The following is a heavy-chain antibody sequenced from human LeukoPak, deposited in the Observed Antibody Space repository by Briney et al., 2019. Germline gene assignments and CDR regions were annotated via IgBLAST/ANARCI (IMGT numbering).Heavy chain of an antibody. CDR1: GFTFSNYW. V-gene: IGHV3-7*01. Sequence: GGSLRLSCAASGFTFSNYWMSWVRQAPGKGLEWVANIKQDGSEKYYVDSVKGRFTISRDNAKNSLYLQMNSLRAEDTAVYYCARDEDGYGDYSAFDIWGQGTMVTVSS. J-gene: IGHJ3*02. CDR3: ARDEDGYGDYSAFDI. CDR2: IKQDGSEK. D-gene: IGHD4-17*01.